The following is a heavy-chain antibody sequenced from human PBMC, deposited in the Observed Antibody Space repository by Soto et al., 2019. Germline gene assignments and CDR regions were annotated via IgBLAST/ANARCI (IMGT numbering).Heavy chain of an antibody. Sequence: XETLSLSCAVAGDSISSGYYWGWIRQPPGKGLEWIGSIYHSGSTYYNPSLKSRVTISVDTSKNQFSLKLSSVTAADTAVYYCASIAAAGKFSDWGQGTLVTVSS. CDR3: ASIAAAGKFSD. V-gene: IGHV4-38-2*01. J-gene: IGHJ4*02. CDR1: GDSISSGYY. CDR2: IYHSGST. D-gene: IGHD6-13*01.